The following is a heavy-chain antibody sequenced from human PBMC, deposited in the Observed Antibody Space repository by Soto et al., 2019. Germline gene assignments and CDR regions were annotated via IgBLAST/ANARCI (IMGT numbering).Heavy chain of an antibody. J-gene: IGHJ3*02. CDR2: IIPTLAIT. V-gene: IGHV1-69*02. D-gene: IGHD6-19*01. CDR1: GGTFSTYT. Sequence: QVQLVQSGAEVKKPGSSVRVSCKASGGTFSTYTIAWVRQAPGQGLEWMGTIIPTLAITNNAQKFQGRVTITADTSTSAAYMDLSSLQSEDAAVYYCAIVSLASAGAFDIWGQGTMVTVSS. CDR3: AIVSLASAGAFDI.